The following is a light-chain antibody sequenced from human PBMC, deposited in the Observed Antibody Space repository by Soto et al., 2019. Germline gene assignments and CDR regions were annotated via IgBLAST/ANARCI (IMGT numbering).Light chain of an antibody. CDR1: QSVLYSSDNKNY. CDR3: QQYHNSPRMYT. J-gene: IGKJ2*01. Sequence: DIVMSQSPDSLAVSLGERATINCKSSQSVLYSSDNKNYLSWYQQKPGQPPKLLIYWASTRESGVPDRFSGSGSGTEFTLTISSLQAEDVAVYYCQQYHNSPRMYTFGQGTKLEIK. V-gene: IGKV4-1*01. CDR2: WAS.